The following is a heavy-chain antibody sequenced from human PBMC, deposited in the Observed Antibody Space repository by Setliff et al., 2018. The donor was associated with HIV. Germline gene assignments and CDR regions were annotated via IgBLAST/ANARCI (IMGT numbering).Heavy chain of an antibody. Sequence: PSETLSLTCTVSGDSSSSYYCYWIWLPAGKGMEWIGHMYISGSTNSNPSLKSRVTISLDTSKNQFSLKLSAVTAADTAIYYCARGSRSHGGMFGYWGQGTLVTVSS. CDR1: GDSSSSYY. CDR3: ARGSRSHGGMFGY. CDR2: MYISGST. D-gene: IGHD6-13*01. J-gene: IGHJ4*02. V-gene: IGHV4-4*07.